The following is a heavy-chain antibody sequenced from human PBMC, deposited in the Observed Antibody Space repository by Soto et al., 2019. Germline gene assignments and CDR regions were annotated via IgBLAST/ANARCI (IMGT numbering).Heavy chain of an antibody. D-gene: IGHD1-1*01. Sequence: SETLSLTCTVSGGSISSGDYYWIWIRQPPGKALEWIGHIHYRGSTYYNPSLKSRLSMSVDTSKSQVSLKLSSVTAVDTALYYCARVAWRHYYYGMDVWGQGTTVTVSS. CDR3: ARVAWRHYYYGMDV. CDR2: IHYRGST. V-gene: IGHV4-30-4*01. J-gene: IGHJ6*02. CDR1: GGSISSGDYY.